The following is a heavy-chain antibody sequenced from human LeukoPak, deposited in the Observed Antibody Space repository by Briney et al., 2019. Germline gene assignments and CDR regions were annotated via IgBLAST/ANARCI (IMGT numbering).Heavy chain of an antibody. V-gene: IGHV1-18*01. CDR3: ARDEGYTYGSPVDY. D-gene: IGHD5-18*01. CDR2: ISAYNGNT. J-gene: IGHJ4*02. Sequence: GASVKVSCKASGYTFTSYGISWVRQAPGQGLEWMGWISAYNGNTNYAQKLQGRVTMTTDTSTSTAYIELRSLRSDDTAVYYCARDEGYTYGSPVDYWGQGTLVTVSS. CDR1: GYTFTSYG.